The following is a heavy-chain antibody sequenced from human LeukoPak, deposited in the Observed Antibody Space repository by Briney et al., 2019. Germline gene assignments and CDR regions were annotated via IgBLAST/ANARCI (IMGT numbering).Heavy chain of an antibody. CDR1: GFTFSSYS. CDR2: ISSSSSFI. CDR3: ARGGNYYYDSSGYYY. D-gene: IGHD3-22*01. J-gene: IGHJ4*02. Sequence: GGSLRLSCAASGFTFSSYSMSWVRQAPGKGLEWVSSISSSSSFIYYADSVKGRFTISRDNAKNSLYLQMNSLRAEDTAVYYCARGGNYYYDSSGYYYWGQGTLVTVSS. V-gene: IGHV3-21*01.